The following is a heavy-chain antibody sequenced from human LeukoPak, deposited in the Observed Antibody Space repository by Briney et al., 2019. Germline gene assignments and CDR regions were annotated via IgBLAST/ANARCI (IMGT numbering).Heavy chain of an antibody. Sequence: SVKLSCKASGGTFSSYAISWVRQAPGQGLEWMGGIIPIFGTANYAQKFQGRVTITADESTSTAYMELSSLRSEDTAVYYCAKYSSGWYPNWFDPWGQGTLVTVSS. D-gene: IGHD6-19*01. J-gene: IGHJ5*02. CDR3: AKYSSGWYPNWFDP. V-gene: IGHV1-69*01. CDR1: GGTFSSYA. CDR2: IIPIFGTA.